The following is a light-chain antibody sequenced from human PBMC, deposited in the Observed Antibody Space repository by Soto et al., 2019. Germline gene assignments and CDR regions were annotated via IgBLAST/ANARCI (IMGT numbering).Light chain of an antibody. Sequence: DIVMTQSPLSLPVTPGEPASISCRSSQSLLHSNAYNYLDWYLQKPGQCPQLLIYLGSNRASGVPDRFSGSGSGTDFTLKISRVEPEDVGVYYCMQALQTPLTFGGGTKVEIK. CDR3: MQALQTPLT. CDR1: QSLLHSNAYNY. J-gene: IGKJ4*01. V-gene: IGKV2-28*01. CDR2: LGS.